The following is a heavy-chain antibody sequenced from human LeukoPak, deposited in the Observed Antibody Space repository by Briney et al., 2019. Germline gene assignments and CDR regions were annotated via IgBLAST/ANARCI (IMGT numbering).Heavy chain of an antibody. CDR2: IKQDGSEE. CDR3: ARGPMTILDPHPPNDAFDI. Sequence: PGGSLRLSCTASGFTFSSHWMSWVRQAPGEGLEWVANIKQDGSEEYYVDSVKGRFTISRDNAESFLYLQMDSLRAEDTAVYYCARGPMTILDPHPPNDAFDIWGQGTMVTVSS. CDR1: GFTFSSHW. J-gene: IGHJ3*02. D-gene: IGHD4/OR15-4a*01. V-gene: IGHV3-7*01.